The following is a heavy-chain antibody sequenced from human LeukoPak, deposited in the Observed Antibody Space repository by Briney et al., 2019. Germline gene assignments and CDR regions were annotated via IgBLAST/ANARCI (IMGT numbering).Heavy chain of an antibody. CDR3: ARDRVGWFDP. CDR1: GGSISSYY. Sequence: PSETLSLTCTVSGGSISSYYWSWIRQPPGKGLEWIGYIYYSGSTNYNPSLKSRVTISVDTSKNQFSLKLSSVTAADTAVYYCARDRVGWFDPWGQGTLVTVSS. CDR2: IYYSGST. D-gene: IGHD5/OR15-5a*01. J-gene: IGHJ5*02. V-gene: IGHV4-59*01.